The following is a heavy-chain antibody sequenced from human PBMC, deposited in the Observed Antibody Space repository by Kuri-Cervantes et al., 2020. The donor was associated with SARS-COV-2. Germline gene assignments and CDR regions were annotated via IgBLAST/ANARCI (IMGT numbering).Heavy chain of an antibody. CDR2: ISGSGGST. J-gene: IGHJ6*02. CDR1: GCPFSRYG. D-gene: IGHD2-21*01. Sequence: PCAASGCPFSRYGMHWVRQAPGKGLEWVSAISGSGGSTYYADHVQRRFTISSDNSKNTLYLQTNSLRDEDTAVYYCAKVAQLTYRCGYCDFYDYYGMDVWGQGTTVTVSS. V-gene: IGHV3-23*01. CDR3: AKVAQLTYRCGYCDFYDYYGMDV.